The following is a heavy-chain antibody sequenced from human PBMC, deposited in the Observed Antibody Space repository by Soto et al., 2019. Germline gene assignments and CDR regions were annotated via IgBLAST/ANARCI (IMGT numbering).Heavy chain of an antibody. V-gene: IGHV4-31*03. CDR1: GGSISSGGYY. CDR3: ARGWYYGSGSYSYFQH. CDR2: IYYSGST. D-gene: IGHD3-10*01. J-gene: IGHJ1*01. Sequence: QVQLQESGPGLVKPSQTLSLTCTVSGGSISSGGYYWSWIRQHPGKGLEWIGYIYYSGSTYYNPSLKSRVTIAVDTSKNQFSLKLSSVTAADTAVYYCARGWYYGSGSYSYFQHWGQGTLVTVSS.